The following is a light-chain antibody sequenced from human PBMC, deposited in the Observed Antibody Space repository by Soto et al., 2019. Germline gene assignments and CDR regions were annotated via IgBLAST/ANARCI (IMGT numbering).Light chain of an antibody. Sequence: AIQMTQSPSSLSASLGDSVTIXXRASQGIRGDLGWYQQKPGKAPKIXISATSTLQSGVPSRFSGRGSGTNFTLTISSLQPEDFATYYCIQDFISPLTVGQGTKVDIK. J-gene: IGKJ1*01. CDR2: ATS. V-gene: IGKV1-6*01. CDR1: QGIRGD. CDR3: IQDFISPLT.